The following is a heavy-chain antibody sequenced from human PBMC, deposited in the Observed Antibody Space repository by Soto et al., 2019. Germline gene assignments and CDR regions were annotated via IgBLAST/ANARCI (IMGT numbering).Heavy chain of an antibody. CDR3: VKARRDCSSTSCSQEVNYYYYGMDV. D-gene: IGHD2-2*01. V-gene: IGHV3-64D*08. J-gene: IGHJ6*02. Sequence: GGSLRLSCSASGFTFSSYAMHWVRQAPGKGLEYVSAISSNGGSTYYADSVKGRFTTSRDNSKNTLYLQMSSLRAEDTAVYYCVKARRDCSSTSCSQEVNYYYYGMDVWGQGTTVTVSS. CDR2: ISSNGGST. CDR1: GFTFSSYA.